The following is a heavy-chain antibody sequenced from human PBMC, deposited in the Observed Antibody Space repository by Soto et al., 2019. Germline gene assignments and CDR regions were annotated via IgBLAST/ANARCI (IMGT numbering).Heavy chain of an antibody. CDR3: SKDVTGYSSGCYDY. D-gene: IGHD6-19*01. Sequence: GGSLRLSCAASGFTFSSYAMSWVRQAPGKGLEWVSAISGSGGSTYYADSVKGRFTISRDNSKNTLYLQMNSLRAEDTAVYYCSKDVTGYSSGCYDYWGQGIRVSVSS. CDR1: GFTFSSYA. J-gene: IGHJ4*02. CDR2: ISGSGGST. V-gene: IGHV3-23*01.